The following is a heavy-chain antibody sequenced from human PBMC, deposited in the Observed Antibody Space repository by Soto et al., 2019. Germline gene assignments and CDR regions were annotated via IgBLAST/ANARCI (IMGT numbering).Heavy chain of an antibody. Sequence: PSETLSLTCTVSGGSISSYYVSWSRKHPGKGLEWIGYIAYSGDTYYNPALRSRVTISADTSENKFSLTLKSVTAADTAVYFCARDFERSAIGPWGQGTSVTVSS. D-gene: IGHD3-9*01. CDR2: IAYSGDT. V-gene: IGHV4-59*12. J-gene: IGHJ5*02. CDR1: GGSISSYY. CDR3: ARDFERSAIGP.